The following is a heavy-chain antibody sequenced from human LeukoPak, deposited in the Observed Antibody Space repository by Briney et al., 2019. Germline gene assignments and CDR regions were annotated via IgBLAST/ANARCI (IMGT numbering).Heavy chain of an antibody. J-gene: IGHJ4*02. CDR1: GGSISSSNYS. CDR3: ARYVVYGSGKYYFDY. CDR2: INYGGTT. Sequence: PSETLSLTCTVSGGSISSSNYSWSWIRQPPGQELEWIASINYGGTTYYNPSLKSRVTISVDTSKNQFSLRLTSVTAADTAVYLCARYVVYGSGKYYFDYWGQGSLVSVSS. D-gene: IGHD3-10*01. V-gene: IGHV4-39*01.